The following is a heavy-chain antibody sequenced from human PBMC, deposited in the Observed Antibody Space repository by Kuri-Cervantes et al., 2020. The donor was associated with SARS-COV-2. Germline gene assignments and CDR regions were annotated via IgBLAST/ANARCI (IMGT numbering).Heavy chain of an antibody. CDR1: VFTLSSFA. CDR2: ISDDGSNK. CDR3: VKDFWSGYPTYYSDY. Sequence: GESLKISCTASVFTLSSFAMHWVRQAPGKGLEWVAVISDDGSNKFYSDSVRGRFTISRDNSKNTLYLQMDSLRVEDTAVYYCVKDFWSGYPTYYSDYWGQGTQVTVSS. V-gene: IGHV3-30*18. J-gene: IGHJ4*02. D-gene: IGHD3-3*01.